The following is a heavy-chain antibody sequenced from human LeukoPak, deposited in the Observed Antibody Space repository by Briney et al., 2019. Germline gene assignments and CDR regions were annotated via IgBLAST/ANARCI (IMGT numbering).Heavy chain of an antibody. CDR3: ARGSYYYDSSGYYYPSPFDY. CDR2: ISSSGSTI. Sequence: GGSLRLSCAASGFTFSEYYMSWIRQAPGKGLEGVSYISSSGSTIYYADSVKGRFTIYRENAKNSLYLQMNSLRAEDTAVYSCARGSYYYDSSGYYYPSPFDYWGQGTLVTVSS. J-gene: IGHJ4*02. D-gene: IGHD3-22*01. CDR1: GFTFSEYY. V-gene: IGHV3-11*04.